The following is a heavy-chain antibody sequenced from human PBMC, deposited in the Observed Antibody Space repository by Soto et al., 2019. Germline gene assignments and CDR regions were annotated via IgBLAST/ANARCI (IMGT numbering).Heavy chain of an antibody. CDR3: ARTGGDHYYYYYGMDV. CDR2: MNPNSGNT. J-gene: IGHJ6*02. V-gene: IGHV1-8*01. CDR1: GYTFTSYD. Sequence: QVQLVQSGAEVKKPGASVKVSCKASGYTFTSYDINWVRQATGQGLEWMGWMNPNSGNTGYAQKVQGRVTMTRNTSIITAYMELSSLRSEDTAVYYCARTGGDHYYYYYGMDVWGQGTTVTVSS. D-gene: IGHD7-27*01.